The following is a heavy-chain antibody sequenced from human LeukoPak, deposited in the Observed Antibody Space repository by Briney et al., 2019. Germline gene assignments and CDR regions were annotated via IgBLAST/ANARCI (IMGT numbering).Heavy chain of an antibody. CDR1: GGSISSYY. J-gene: IGHJ3*02. D-gene: IGHD6-13*01. V-gene: IGHV4-59*08. CDR2: IYYSGST. CDR3: ARLVAAAGIDAVDI. Sequence: SETLSLTCTVSGGSISSYYWSWIRQPPGKGLEWIGYIYYSGSTNYNPSLKSRVAISVDTSKNQFSLKLSSVTAADTAVYYCARLVAAAGIDAVDIWGQGTMVTVSS.